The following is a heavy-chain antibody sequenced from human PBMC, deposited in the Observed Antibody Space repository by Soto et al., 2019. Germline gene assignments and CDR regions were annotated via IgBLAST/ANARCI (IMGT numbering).Heavy chain of an antibody. V-gene: IGHV4-59*01. CDR1: GGSIGSYH. J-gene: IGHJ4*02. D-gene: IGHD2-8*02. Sequence: QVLLQESGPGQVKPSETLSLTCTVSGGSIGSYHWSWVRQPPGKGLEWIASVYYTGTTNYNPSLGSRVTISIDAPGNRFSMEMTSVTAADTAVYYCARDTVLTGMFDFWGQGTLVTVSS. CDR3: ARDTVLTGMFDF. CDR2: VYYTGTT.